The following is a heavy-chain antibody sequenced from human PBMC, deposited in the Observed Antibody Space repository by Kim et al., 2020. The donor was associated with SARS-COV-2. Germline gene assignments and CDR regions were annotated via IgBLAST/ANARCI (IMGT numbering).Heavy chain of an antibody. CDR2: IYYSGST. D-gene: IGHD6-6*01. CDR1: GGSISSGDYY. V-gene: IGHV4-30-4*01. Sequence: SETLSLTCTVSGGSISSGDYYWSWIRQPPGKGLEWIGYIYYSGSTYYNPSLKSRVTISVDTSKNQFSLKLSSVTAADTAVYYCARVNSGYSSSSPHFDYWGQGTLVTVSS. J-gene: IGHJ4*02. CDR3: ARVNSGYSSSSPHFDY.